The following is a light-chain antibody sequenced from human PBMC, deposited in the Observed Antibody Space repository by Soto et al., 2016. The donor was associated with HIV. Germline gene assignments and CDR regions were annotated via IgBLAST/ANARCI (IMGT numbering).Light chain of an antibody. CDR3: LQDYAYQWT. Sequence: DIQMTQSPSTLSASVGDRVTITCRASQSINSWLAWYQQKAGKAPKLLIYKASSLESGVPSRFSGSGSGTEFTLTISSLQPDDFATYYCLQDYAYQWTFGQGTKVEI. CDR2: KAS. J-gene: IGKJ1*01. CDR1: QSINSW. V-gene: IGKV1-5*03.